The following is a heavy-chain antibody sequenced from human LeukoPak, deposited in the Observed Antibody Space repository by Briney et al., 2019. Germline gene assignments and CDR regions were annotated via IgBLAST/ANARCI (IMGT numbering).Heavy chain of an antibody. V-gene: IGHV4-34*01. J-gene: IGHJ5*02. CDR3: ARRGYRQARVINWFDP. CDR2: INHSGST. Sequence: SETLSLTCTVSGGSISSYYWSWIRQPPGKGLEWIGEINHSGSTYYNLSLKSRVTISVDTSKNQFSLKLSSVTAADTAVYYCARRGYRQARVINWFDPWGQGTLVTVSS. D-gene: IGHD3-16*02. CDR1: GGSISSYY.